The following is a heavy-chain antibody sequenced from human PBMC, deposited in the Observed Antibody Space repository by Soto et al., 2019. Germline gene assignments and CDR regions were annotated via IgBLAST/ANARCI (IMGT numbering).Heavy chain of an antibody. J-gene: IGHJ5*02. Sequence: QVQLQESGPGLVKPSGTLSLTCAVSGGSISSSNWWSWVRQPPGKGLEWIGEIYHSGSTNYNPSXKRRVTISGDXXKXQXXLKLSSVTAADTAVYYCARLGDYDSSGYYFNWFDPWGQGTLVTVSS. V-gene: IGHV4-4*02. CDR2: IYHSGST. D-gene: IGHD3-22*01. CDR3: ARLGDYDSSGYYFNWFDP. CDR1: GGSISSSNW.